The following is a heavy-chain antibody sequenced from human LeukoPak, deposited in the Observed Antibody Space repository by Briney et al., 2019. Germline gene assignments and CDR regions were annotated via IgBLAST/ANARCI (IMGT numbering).Heavy chain of an antibody. CDR2: INSDGSST. CDR1: GFTFTSYW. J-gene: IGHJ4*02. Sequence: GGSLRLSCAASGFTFTSYWMHWVRQAPGKGLVWVSRINSDGSSTNYADSVKGRFTISRDDAKNTLYLQVNSLRAEDTAVYYCAREDIVVVPAAGSFDYWGQGTLVTVSS. CDR3: AREDIVVVPAAGSFDY. V-gene: IGHV3-74*01. D-gene: IGHD2-2*01.